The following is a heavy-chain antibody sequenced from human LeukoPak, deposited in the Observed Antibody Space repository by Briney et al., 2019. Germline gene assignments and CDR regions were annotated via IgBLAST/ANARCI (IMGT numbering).Heavy chain of an antibody. Sequence: AGGSLRLSCAASGFAFSSYSMNWVRQAPGKGLEWVSSISSSSSYIYYADSVKGRFTISRDNAKNSLYLQMNSLRAEDTAVCYCARDIRRDYMDVWGKGTTVTVSS. CDR2: ISSSSSYI. V-gene: IGHV3-21*01. CDR3: ARDIRRDYMDV. J-gene: IGHJ6*03. CDR1: GFAFSSYS.